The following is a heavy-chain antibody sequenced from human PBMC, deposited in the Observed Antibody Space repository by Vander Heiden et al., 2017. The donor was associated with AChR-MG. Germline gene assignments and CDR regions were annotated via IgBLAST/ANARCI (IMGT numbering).Heavy chain of an antibody. V-gene: IGHV4-38-2*01. Sequence: QVQLQESGPGLVKPSETLSLTCVVSGYSISSGWYWGWIRQPPGKGLEWIGSIYYDGSTYYNPSLKSRVTISVDTSKTQFSLKLSSVAAADTAVYYGARVGTPTYYYGMDVWGQGTTVTVSS. CDR3: ARVGTPTYYYGMDV. CDR1: GYSISSGWY. D-gene: IGHD1-26*01. CDR2: IYYDGST. J-gene: IGHJ6*02.